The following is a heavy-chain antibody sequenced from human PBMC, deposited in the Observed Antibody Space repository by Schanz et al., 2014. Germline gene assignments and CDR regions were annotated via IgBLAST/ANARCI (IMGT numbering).Heavy chain of an antibody. CDR1: GFNFSDYA. V-gene: IGHV3-23*04. CDR2: ISGGGGTT. J-gene: IGHJ4*02. Sequence: EVQLVESGGGLVEPGGSLRLSCAASGFNFSDYAMCWVRQAPGKGLEWVSAISGGGGTTYYTDSVKGRFTISRDNSKNTLYLQMNSLRAEDTAVYYCARIGGSVFDYWAQGTLVTVSS. CDR3: ARIGGSVFDY. D-gene: IGHD3-10*01.